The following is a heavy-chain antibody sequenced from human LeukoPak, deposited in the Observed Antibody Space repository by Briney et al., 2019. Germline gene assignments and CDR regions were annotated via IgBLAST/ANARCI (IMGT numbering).Heavy chain of an antibody. Sequence: GGSLRLSCEVSGFTFSTYWMSWVRQAPGKGVECVANINQDGSGRYYMDSVKGRFTISRDNAKNSLFLQMNSCRVEDTAVYYCARVPYYDSPPPYWGQGSLVTVSS. D-gene: IGHD3-3*01. CDR2: INQDGSGR. CDR1: GFTFSTYW. J-gene: IGHJ4*02. CDR3: ARVPYYDSPPPY. V-gene: IGHV3-7*04.